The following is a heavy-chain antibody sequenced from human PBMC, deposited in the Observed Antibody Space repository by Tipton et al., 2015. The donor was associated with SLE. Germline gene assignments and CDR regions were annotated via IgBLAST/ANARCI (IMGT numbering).Heavy chain of an antibody. Sequence: TLSLTCTVSRGSISSHFWSWIRQPPGKGLEWIGYIHHTGSTNYNPSLESRLTISVDTSKNLFSLRLSSVTAADTAVYYCARFRGSGSYFPYLYGMDVWGQGTTVTVSS. J-gene: IGHJ6*02. CDR3: ARFRGSGSYFPYLYGMDV. CDR1: RGSISSHF. D-gene: IGHD3-10*01. CDR2: IHHTGST. V-gene: IGHV4-59*11.